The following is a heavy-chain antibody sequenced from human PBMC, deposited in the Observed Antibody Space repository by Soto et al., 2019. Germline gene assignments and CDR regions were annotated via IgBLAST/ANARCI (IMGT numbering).Heavy chain of an antibody. CDR3: ARDPRGSGGSLQVDP. CDR1: GYSFTSLD. J-gene: IGHJ5*02. CDR2: MQPSTGRT. Sequence: ASVKVSCKASGYSFTSLDINWVRQTAGQGLEWMGWMQPSTGRTGYAQKFQGRVTMTRDTSINTAYMELTTLTSDDTAFYYCARDPRGSGGSLQVDPWGQGTLVTVSS. D-gene: IGHD2-15*01. V-gene: IGHV1-8*01.